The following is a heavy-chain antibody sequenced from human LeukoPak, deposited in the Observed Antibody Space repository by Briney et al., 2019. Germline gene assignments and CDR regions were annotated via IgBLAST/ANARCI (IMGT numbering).Heavy chain of an antibody. CDR3: AKDIVARDYYSYYGMDV. CDR1: GFTFSSYA. Sequence: PGRSLRLSCAASGFTFSSYAMHWVRQAPGKGLEWVAVISYDGSNKYYADSVKGRFTISRDNSKNTLYLQMNSLRAEDTALYYCAKDIVARDYYSYYGMDVWGQGTTVTVSS. CDR2: ISYDGSNK. V-gene: IGHV3-30-3*01. J-gene: IGHJ6*02. D-gene: IGHD5-12*01.